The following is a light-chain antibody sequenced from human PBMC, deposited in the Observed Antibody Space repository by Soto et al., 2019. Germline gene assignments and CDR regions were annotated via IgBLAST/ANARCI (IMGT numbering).Light chain of an antibody. Sequence: EDVLTQSPGTLSFSPGDRVTRSCRASQAVSSGGFAWYQQKSGQPPRLLVYDASTRAPGVPGRFSGSGSGTDLTPTITRLEHEDLGDYYCQDCRTPYTFSQVKKLEIK. CDR2: DAS. CDR3: QDCRTPYT. V-gene: IGKV3-20*01. J-gene: IGKJ2*01. CDR1: QAVSSGG.